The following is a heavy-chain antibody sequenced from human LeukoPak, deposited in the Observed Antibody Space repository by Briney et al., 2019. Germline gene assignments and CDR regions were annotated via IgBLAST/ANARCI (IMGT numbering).Heavy chain of an antibody. V-gene: IGHV4-59*08. CDR1: GGSISSYY. Sequence: SETLSLTCTVSGGSISSYYWSWIRQPPGKGLEWIGYIYYSGSTNYNPSLKSRVTISVDTSKNQFSLKLSSVTAADTAVYYCARLEAQPNYYGMDVWGQGTTVTVSS. J-gene: IGHJ6*02. CDR2: IYYSGST. CDR3: ARLEAQPNYYGMDV. D-gene: IGHD5-18*01.